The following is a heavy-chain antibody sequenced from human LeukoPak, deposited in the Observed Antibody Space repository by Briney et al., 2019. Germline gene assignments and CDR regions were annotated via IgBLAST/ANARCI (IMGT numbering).Heavy chain of an antibody. J-gene: IGHJ4*02. V-gene: IGHV4-34*01. Sequence: SETLSLTCAVYGGSFSGYYWSWIRQPPGKGLGWIGEINHSGSANYNPSLKSRVTISVDTSKNQFSLNLSSVTAADTAVYYCARGGVGSSGYYFDYWGQGTLVTVSS. CDR1: GGSFSGYY. D-gene: IGHD6-6*01. CDR3: ARGGVGSSGYYFDY. CDR2: INHSGSA.